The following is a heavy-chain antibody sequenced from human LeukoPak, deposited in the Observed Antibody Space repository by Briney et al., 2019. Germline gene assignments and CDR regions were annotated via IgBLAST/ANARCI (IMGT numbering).Heavy chain of an antibody. Sequence: SETLSLTCAVSDDSFSSHYWTWIRQPPGKGLEWVGYISYIGRTNYTPSLKSRVTISIDTSKHQFSLKLTSVTAADTAVYYCARDLVTVTKGFDIWGQGTMVSVSS. CDR3: ARDLVTVTKGFDI. D-gene: IGHD4-17*01. V-gene: IGHV4-59*11. CDR1: DDSFSSHY. J-gene: IGHJ3*02. CDR2: ISYIGRT.